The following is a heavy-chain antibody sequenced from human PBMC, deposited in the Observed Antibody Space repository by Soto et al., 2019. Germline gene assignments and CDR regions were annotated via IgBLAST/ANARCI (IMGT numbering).Heavy chain of an antibody. CDR1: PASISSFF. CDR3: ARDGDILTAFYGMDV. CDR2: SDNSGNT. J-gene: IGHJ6*02. D-gene: IGHD3-9*01. V-gene: IGHV4-4*08. Sequence: EPLSPTSTGPPASISSFFWSWNRQPPGNGRQWIGYSDNSGNTNYNPSLKSRVTISVDTSKNQFSLKLSSVTAADTAVYYCARDGDILTAFYGMDVWGQGTTVTVSS.